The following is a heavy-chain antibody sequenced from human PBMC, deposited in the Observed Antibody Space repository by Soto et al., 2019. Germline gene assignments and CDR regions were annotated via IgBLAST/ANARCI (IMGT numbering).Heavy chain of an antibody. J-gene: IGHJ3*02. V-gene: IGHV3-72*01. CDR3: TRVPTPVPAAIDI. Sequence: PGGSLRLSCTASEFTFSDYYMDWVRQAPGKGLDWVGRIRNEANSYTAVYAASVTGRFTMSRDDSKNSLYLQMDSLKTEDTAVYYCTRVPTPVPAAIDIWGQGTMVTVSS. CDR1: EFTFSDYY. D-gene: IGHD2-15*01. CDR2: IRNEANSYTA.